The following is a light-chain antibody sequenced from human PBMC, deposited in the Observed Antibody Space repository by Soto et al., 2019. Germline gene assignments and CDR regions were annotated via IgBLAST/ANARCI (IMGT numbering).Light chain of an antibody. J-gene: IGLJ3*02. CDR1: SGHSTYI. Sequence: QSVLTQSSSASASLGSSVKLTCILSSGHSTYIIAWHQQQPGKAPRFLMTLDRSGSYNRGSGVPDLFSGSSSGADRYLTISNLQFEDEGDYYCETWYSNTHKVFGGGTKVTVL. CDR3: ETWYSNTHKV. V-gene: IGLV4-60*02. CDR2: LDRSGSY.